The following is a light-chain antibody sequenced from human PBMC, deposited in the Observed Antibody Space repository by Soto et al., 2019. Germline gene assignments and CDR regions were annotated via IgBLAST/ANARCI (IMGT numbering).Light chain of an antibody. CDR3: QQLNSYPLT. J-gene: IGKJ4*01. CDR1: QGISSY. V-gene: IGKV1-9*01. Sequence: IQLTQSPSSLSASVGDRVTITCRASQGISSYLAWYQQKPGKAPKLLIYAASTLQSGVPSRFSGSGSGTVFTLTICSLQPEDFATNYCQQLNSYPLTFGGGTKVQI. CDR2: AAS.